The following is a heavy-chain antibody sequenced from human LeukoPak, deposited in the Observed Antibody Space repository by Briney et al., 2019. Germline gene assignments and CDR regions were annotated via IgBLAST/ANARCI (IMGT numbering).Heavy chain of an antibody. J-gene: IGHJ4*02. CDR1: GFTFSSYN. CDR2: ISSSSSYI. D-gene: IGHD4-17*01. V-gene: IGHV3-21*01. Sequence: GGSLRLSCAASGFTFSSYNMNWVRQAPGKGLEWVSSISSSSSYIYYADSVKGRFTISRDNAKNSLYLQMNSLRAEDTAVYYCARGRMDNYGDYPDYWGQGTLVTASS. CDR3: ARGRMDNYGDYPDY.